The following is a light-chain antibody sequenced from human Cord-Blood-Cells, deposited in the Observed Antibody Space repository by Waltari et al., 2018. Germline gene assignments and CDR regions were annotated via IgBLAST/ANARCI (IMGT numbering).Light chain of an antibody. CDR3: QSYDSSLSGLWV. J-gene: IGLJ3*02. Sequence: TQPPSVSGAPGQRVTISCTGSSSNIGAGYDVHWYQQLPGTAPKLLIYGNSNRPSGVPDRFSGSKSGTSASLAITGLQAEDEADYYCQSYDSSLSGLWVFGGGTKLTVL. V-gene: IGLV1-40*01. CDR2: GNS. CDR1: SSNIGAGYD.